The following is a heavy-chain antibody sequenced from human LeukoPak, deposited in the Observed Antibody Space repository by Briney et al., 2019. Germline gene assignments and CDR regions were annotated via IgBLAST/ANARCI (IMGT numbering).Heavy chain of an antibody. V-gene: IGHV4-39*01. Sequence: SETLSLTCTVSGGSISSSSYYWGWIRQPPGKGLEWIGSIYYSGSTYYNPSLKSRVTISVDTSKNQFSLKLSSVTAADTAVYYCARQGSYYYDSSGYGLLFDYWGQGTLVTVSS. J-gene: IGHJ4*02. CDR1: GGSISSSSYY. CDR2: IYYSGST. CDR3: ARQGSYYYDSSGYGLLFDY. D-gene: IGHD3-22*01.